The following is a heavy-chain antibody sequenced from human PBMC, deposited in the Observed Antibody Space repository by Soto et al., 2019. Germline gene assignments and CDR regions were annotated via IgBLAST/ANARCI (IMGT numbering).Heavy chain of an antibody. D-gene: IGHD6-19*01. V-gene: IGHV4-34*01. Sequence: PSETLSLTCAVYGGSFSGYYWSWIRQPPGKGLEWIGEINHSGSTNYNPSLKSRVTISVDTSKNQFSPKLSSVTAADTAVYYCASSEPLYSSGWYGSYGMDVWGQGTTVTVSS. CDR3: ASSEPLYSSGWYGSYGMDV. J-gene: IGHJ6*02. CDR2: INHSGST. CDR1: GGSFSGYY.